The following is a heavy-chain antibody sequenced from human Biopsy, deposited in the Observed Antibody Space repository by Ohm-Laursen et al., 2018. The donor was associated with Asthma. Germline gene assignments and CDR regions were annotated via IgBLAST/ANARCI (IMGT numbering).Heavy chain of an antibody. D-gene: IGHD4-23*01. CDR2: ISSDGHNK. CDR1: GFVFSQSG. CDR3: ARESGQDSGGTGAFDR. Sequence: SPRLSCSASGFVFSQSGMHWVRQAPGKGLEWVALISSDGHNKYYKDSVKGRFTISRDNSKLRLYLEINSLRVEDSAVYYCARESGQDSGGTGAFDRWGQGIMVAVSS. V-gene: IGHV3-30*03. J-gene: IGHJ3*02.